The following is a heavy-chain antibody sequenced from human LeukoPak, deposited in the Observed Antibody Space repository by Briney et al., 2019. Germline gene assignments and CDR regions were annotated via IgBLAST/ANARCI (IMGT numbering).Heavy chain of an antibody. D-gene: IGHD6-13*01. CDR1: GGSFSGYY. CDR3: ARGSSSWYYFDY. V-gene: IGHV4-34*01. CDR2: IYYSGSA. J-gene: IGHJ4*02. Sequence: SETLSLTCAVYGGSFSGYYWSWIRQPPGKGLEWIGYIYYSGSANYNPSLKSRVTISVDTSKNQFSLKLSSVTAADTAVYYCARGSSSWYYFDYWGQETLVTVSS.